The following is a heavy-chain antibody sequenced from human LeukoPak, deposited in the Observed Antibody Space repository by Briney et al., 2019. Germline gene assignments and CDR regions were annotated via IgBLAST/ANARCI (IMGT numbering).Heavy chain of an antibody. CDR3: ARSFRTTGGAFDI. V-gene: IGHV1-8*03. D-gene: IGHD2-2*01. CDR1: GYTFTNYD. Sequence: ASVKVSCKTSGYTFTNYDINWVRQATGQGLEWMGWMNPNSGNTGYAQKFQGRVTITRDTSISTAYMELSSLRSEDTAVYYCARSFRTTGGAFDIWGQGTMVTVSS. J-gene: IGHJ3*02. CDR2: MNPNSGNT.